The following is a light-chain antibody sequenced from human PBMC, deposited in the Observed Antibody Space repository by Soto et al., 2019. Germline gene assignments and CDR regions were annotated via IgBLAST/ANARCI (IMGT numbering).Light chain of an antibody. V-gene: IGKV1-27*01. CDR2: ATS. CDR1: QGIAPY. J-gene: IGKJ4*02. CDR3: QKYNSAPLT. Sequence: DVQMTQSPSSLSAFVGDRVTITCRASQGIAPYFAWFQQKPVKVPKLLLYATSTLQSGVPSRFSGSGSGTDFTLTINSLQPEDVGTYYCQKYNSAPLTFGGGTKVEIK.